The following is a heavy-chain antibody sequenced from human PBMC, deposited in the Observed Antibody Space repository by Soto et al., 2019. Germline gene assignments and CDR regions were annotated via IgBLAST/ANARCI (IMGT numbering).Heavy chain of an antibody. CDR3: ASCPIYGGDSYFAY. D-gene: IGHD2-21*01. CDR1: GYTFTHYY. J-gene: IGHJ4*02. Sequence: QVQLVQSGAEVRKPGASVKLSCQASGYTFTHYYIHWVRQAPGQGLEWLGIINPDTGTTSYAQNFQGRVTLTTATSASTVYLELSGLAAEYTAVYYCASCPIYGGDSYFAYWGQGTLVTVAS. CDR2: INPDTGTT. V-gene: IGHV1-46*01.